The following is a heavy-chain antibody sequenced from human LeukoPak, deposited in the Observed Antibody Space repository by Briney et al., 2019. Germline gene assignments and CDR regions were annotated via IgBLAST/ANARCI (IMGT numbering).Heavy chain of an antibody. D-gene: IGHD2-15*01. CDR3: ARADKVHFDY. CDR1: GGSFSGYY. J-gene: IGHJ4*02. V-gene: IGHV4-34*01. Sequence: SETLSLTCAVYGGSFSGYYWSWVRQPPGKGLEWIGEINHSGSTNYNPSLKSRVTISVDTSKNQFSLKLSSVTAADTAVYYCARADKVHFDYWGQGTLVTVSS. CDR2: INHSGST.